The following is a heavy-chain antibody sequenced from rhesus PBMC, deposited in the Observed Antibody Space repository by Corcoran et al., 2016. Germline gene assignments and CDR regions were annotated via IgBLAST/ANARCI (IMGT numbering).Heavy chain of an antibody. Sequence: QVQLQESGRGLVKPSETLSLTCAVSGVSISGGYDWSWIRQPQGKGLEWIGDIYGSRGSTNYNPSLKNRVTISKDTSKNQFALKLSSVTAADTAVYYCASRLTATLVYWGQGVLVTVSS. CDR2: IYGSRGST. CDR3: ASRLTATLVY. D-gene: IGHD2-15*01. J-gene: IGHJ4*01. V-gene: IGHV4-76*01. CDR1: GVSISGGYD.